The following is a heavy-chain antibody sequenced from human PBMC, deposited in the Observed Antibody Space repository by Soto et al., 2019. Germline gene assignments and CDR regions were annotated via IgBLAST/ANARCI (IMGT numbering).Heavy chain of an antibody. CDR1: GYTFTNYG. CDR2: INVYNGNT. J-gene: IGHJ6*02. V-gene: IGHV1-18*01. D-gene: IGHD2-21*01. Sequence: QVPLVQSGAEVKKPGASVKVSCKASGYTFTNYGINWVRQAPGQGLEWMGWINVYNGNTNYAQSLQGRVTMTTDTSTNPAYRELRSLRSDDTAVYYCARDPLIVAVSSDYGMDVWGQGTTVTVSS. CDR3: ARDPLIVAVSSDYGMDV.